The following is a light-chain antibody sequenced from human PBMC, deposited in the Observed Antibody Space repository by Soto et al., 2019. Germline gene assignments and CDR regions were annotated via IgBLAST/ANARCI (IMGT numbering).Light chain of an antibody. CDR3: QQRYSTPPT. CDR2: AAS. CDR1: QSISSY. V-gene: IGKV1-39*01. Sequence: ILMTQSPSSLSASVGDRVTITCRASQSISSYLNWYQQKPGKAPKLLIYAASSLQSGVPSRFSGSGAGTDFTLTISRLQPEDFATYYCQQRYSTPPTFGGGTKVEIK. J-gene: IGKJ4*01.